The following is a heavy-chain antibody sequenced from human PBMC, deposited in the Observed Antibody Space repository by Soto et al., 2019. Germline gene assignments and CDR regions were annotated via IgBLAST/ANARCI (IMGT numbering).Heavy chain of an antibody. Sequence: GVSLRLSCAASGFTFSSYGMHWVRQAPGKGLEWVSVIYSGGSTYYADSVKGRFTISRHNSKNTLYLQMNSLRAEDTAVYYCARDAVYCSSTSCSRVEYWGQGTLVNVSS. V-gene: IGHV3-53*04. D-gene: IGHD2-2*01. CDR1: GFTFSSYG. CDR3: ARDAVYCSSTSCSRVEY. CDR2: IYSGGST. J-gene: IGHJ4*02.